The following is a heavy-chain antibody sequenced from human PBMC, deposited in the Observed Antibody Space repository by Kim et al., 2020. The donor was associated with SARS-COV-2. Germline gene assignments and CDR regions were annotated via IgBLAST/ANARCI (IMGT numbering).Heavy chain of an antibody. Sequence: SETLSLTCTVSGGSISSGSYYWSWIRQPAGKGLEWIGRIYTSGSTNYNPSLKSRVTISVDTSKNQFSLKLSSVTAADTAVYYCARIAGYYDILTGYNHAFDIWGQGTMVTVSS. CDR2: IYTSGST. CDR3: ARIAGYYDILTGYNHAFDI. J-gene: IGHJ3*02. D-gene: IGHD3-9*01. CDR1: GGSISSGSYY. V-gene: IGHV4-61*02.